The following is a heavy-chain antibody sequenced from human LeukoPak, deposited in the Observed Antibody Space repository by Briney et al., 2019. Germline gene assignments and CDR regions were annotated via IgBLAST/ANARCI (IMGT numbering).Heavy chain of an antibody. CDR2: VNHSGST. CDR3: ARGYVYGGRTAGDFDY. Sequence: PSGTLSLTCAVSGGSISTNHWWSWVRQPPGKGLEWIGEVNHSGSTNYNPSLKSRVTISVGTSKNQFSLKLSSVTAADTAVYYCARGYVYGGRTAGDFDYWGQGTLVTVSS. J-gene: IGHJ4*02. D-gene: IGHD4-23*01. CDR1: GGSISTNHW. V-gene: IGHV4-4*02.